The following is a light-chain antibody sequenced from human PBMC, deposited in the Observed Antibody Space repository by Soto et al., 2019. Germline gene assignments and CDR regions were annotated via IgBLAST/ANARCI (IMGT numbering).Light chain of an antibody. V-gene: IGKV3D-20*01. CDR2: DAS. CDR3: QQYGSSPYT. Sequence: EIVLTQSPATLSLSPGERATLSCVASQSVSSSYLAWYQQKPGLAPRLLIYDASSRATGIPARFSGSGSWTDFTLTISCLEPEDFEVYYWQQYGSSPYTFGQGTKLEIK. CDR1: QSVSSSY. J-gene: IGKJ2*01.